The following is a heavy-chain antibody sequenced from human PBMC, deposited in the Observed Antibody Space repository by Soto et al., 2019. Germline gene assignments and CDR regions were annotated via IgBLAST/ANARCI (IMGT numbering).Heavy chain of an antibody. CDR3: AAIERWSDFNY. CDR1: GFSFNDYW. CDR2: IRQDGDET. V-gene: IGHV3-7*01. J-gene: IGHJ4*02. D-gene: IGHD3-3*01. Sequence: GVSVRLSCVASGFSFNDYWMNWVRQAPGKGLEWVANIRQDGDETQYVDSVKGRFTISRDNAKKSVHLQMNSVRAGDTAVYFCAAIERWSDFNYWGQGIPVTVSS.